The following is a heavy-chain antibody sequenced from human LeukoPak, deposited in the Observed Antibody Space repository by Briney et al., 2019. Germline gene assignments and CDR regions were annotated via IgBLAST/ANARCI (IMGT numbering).Heavy chain of an antibody. D-gene: IGHD5-12*01. CDR3: ARGGISGYVY. V-gene: IGHV4-34*01. Sequence: SETLSLTCAVYGGSFSGYYWSWIRQPPGKGLEWIGEINHSGSTNYNPSLKSRVTISVDTSKNQFSLKLSSVTAADTAVYYCARGGISGYVYWGQGTPVTVSS. J-gene: IGHJ4*02. CDR2: INHSGST. CDR1: GGSFSGYY.